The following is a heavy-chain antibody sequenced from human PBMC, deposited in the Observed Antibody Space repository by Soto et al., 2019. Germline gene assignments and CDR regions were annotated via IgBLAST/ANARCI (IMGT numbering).Heavy chain of an antibody. Sequence: SETLSLTCTVSGGSISSYYLSWIRQPPGKGLEWIGYIYYSGSTNYNPSLKSRVTIPVDTSKNQFSLKLSSVTAADTAVYYCAVSSSWYTPFGPWGQGTLVTVSS. CDR1: GGSISSYY. D-gene: IGHD6-13*01. CDR3: AVSSSWYTPFGP. V-gene: IGHV4-59*01. J-gene: IGHJ5*02. CDR2: IYYSGST.